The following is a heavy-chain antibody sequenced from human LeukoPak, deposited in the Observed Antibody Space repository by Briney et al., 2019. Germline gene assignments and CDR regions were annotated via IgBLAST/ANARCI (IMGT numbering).Heavy chain of an antibody. CDR3: ARELQLRFLEWLPRLGAFDI. Sequence: SETLSLTCAVYGGSFSGYYWSWIRQPPGKGLEWIGEINHSGSTYYNPSLKSRVTISVDTSKNQFSLKLSSVTAADTAVYYCARELQLRFLEWLPRLGAFDIWGQGTMVTVSS. D-gene: IGHD3-3*01. CDR2: INHSGST. J-gene: IGHJ3*02. V-gene: IGHV4-34*01. CDR1: GGSFSGYY.